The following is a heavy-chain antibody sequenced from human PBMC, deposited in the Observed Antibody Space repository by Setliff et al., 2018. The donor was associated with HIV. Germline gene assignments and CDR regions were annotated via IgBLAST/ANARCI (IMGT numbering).Heavy chain of an antibody. CDR1: GYTFTDYF. V-gene: IGHV1-8*02. CDR3: ARGRSLVRGSGSPEYYYMDV. D-gene: IGHD3-10*01. Sequence: ASVKVSCKASGYTFTDYFMHWVRQATGQGLEWMGWMNPNSGDTGYAQKFQGRVTMTRNTSISTAIMELSSLRSEATAVYYCARGRSLVRGSGSPEYYYMDVWGKGTTVTVSS. CDR2: MNPNSGDT. J-gene: IGHJ6*03.